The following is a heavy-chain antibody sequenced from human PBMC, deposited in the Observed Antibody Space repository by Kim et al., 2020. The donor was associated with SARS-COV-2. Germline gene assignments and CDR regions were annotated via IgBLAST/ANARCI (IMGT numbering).Heavy chain of an antibody. CDR2: ISSSSGTI. CDR3: ARGFGRMDV. CDR1: GFSFNTYS. V-gene: IGHV3-48*02. J-gene: IGHJ6*02. Sequence: GGSLRLSCVASGFSFNTYSMNWVRQAPGKGLEWVSYISSSSGTIYYADSVKGRFTISRDNAENSLYLQMNSLRDDDTAVYYCARGFGRMDVWGQGTTVTVSS. D-gene: IGHD3-16*01.